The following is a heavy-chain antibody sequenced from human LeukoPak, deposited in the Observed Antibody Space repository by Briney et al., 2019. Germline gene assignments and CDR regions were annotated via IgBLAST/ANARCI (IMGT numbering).Heavy chain of an antibody. D-gene: IGHD3-16*01. CDR3: ARGYEYGWFDP. Sequence: ASVKVSXRSSGYTFSDYFVHWVRQAPGQGLEWMGWINPKKGDTTYAQSFQGRVTMTRDTSISATYMELNSLRSDDTAVYYCARGYEYGWFDPWGQGTLVTVSS. CDR1: GYTFSDYF. CDR2: INPKKGDT. V-gene: IGHV1-2*02. J-gene: IGHJ5*02.